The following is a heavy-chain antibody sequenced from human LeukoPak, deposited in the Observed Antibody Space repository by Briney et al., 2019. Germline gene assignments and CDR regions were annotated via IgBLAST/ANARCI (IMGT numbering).Heavy chain of an antibody. CDR1: GYTFPSYY. J-gene: IGHJ4*02. D-gene: IGHD5-18*01. CDR2: INPSGGST. CDR3: ARVRNSYGPRSLDY. Sequence: ASVKVSCKASGYTFPSYYMHWVRQAPGQGLEGMGIINPSGGSTSYAQKFQGRVTMTRDTSISTAYMELSRLRSDDTAVYYCARVRNSYGPRSLDYWGQGTLVTVSS. V-gene: IGHV1-46*01.